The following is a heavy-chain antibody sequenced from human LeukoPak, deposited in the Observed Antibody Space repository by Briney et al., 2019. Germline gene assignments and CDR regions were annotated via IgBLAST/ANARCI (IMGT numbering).Heavy chain of an antibody. J-gene: IGHJ4*02. CDR3: AREKGIAVAGTYFDY. D-gene: IGHD6-19*01. CDR1: GFTFSSYA. V-gene: IGHV3-30-3*01. Sequence: GGSLRLSCAASGFTFSSYAMHWVRRAPGKGLEWVAVISYDGSNKYYADSVKGRFTISRDNSKNTLYLQMNSLRAEDTAVYYCAREKGIAVAGTYFDYWGQGTLVTVSS. CDR2: ISYDGSNK.